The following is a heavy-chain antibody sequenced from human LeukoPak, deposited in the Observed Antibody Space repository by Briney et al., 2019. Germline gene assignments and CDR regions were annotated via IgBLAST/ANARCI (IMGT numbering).Heavy chain of an antibody. Sequence: GGSLRLSCAASGFTFDDYGMSWVRHAPGKGLEWVSDINWNGDSTGCADSVKGRFTISRDNAKNSLYLQMNSLRAEDTALYYCARRESSYQNYYYYHMDVWGEGTTVTVSS. CDR3: ARRESSYQNYYYYHMDV. V-gene: IGHV3-20*04. CDR2: INWNGDST. D-gene: IGHD3-16*02. J-gene: IGHJ6*03. CDR1: GFTFDDYG.